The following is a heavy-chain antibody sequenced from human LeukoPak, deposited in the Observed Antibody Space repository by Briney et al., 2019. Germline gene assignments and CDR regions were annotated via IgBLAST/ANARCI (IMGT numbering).Heavy chain of an antibody. CDR3: ARDRDFWSGYYRRDAFDI. J-gene: IGHJ3*02. D-gene: IGHD3-3*01. Sequence: ASVQVSCKASGYTFTDYYMHWVRQAPGQGLEWMGWITPNSGGTNYSQKFQGRVTMTRDTSITTAYMELSRLRSDDTAVYYCARDRDFWSGYYRRDAFDIWGQGTMVTVSS. CDR2: ITPNSGGT. V-gene: IGHV1-2*02. CDR1: GYTFTDYY.